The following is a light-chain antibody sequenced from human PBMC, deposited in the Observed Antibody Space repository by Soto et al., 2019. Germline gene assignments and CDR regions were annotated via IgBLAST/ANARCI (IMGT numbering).Light chain of an antibody. CDR2: GAS. Sequence: EIVMTQSPATLSVSPGERATLHCRASQSVSSNLGWYQHKPGQAPRLLIYGASTRATGIPARFSGSGSGTDFTLTLSGLQSEDFAVYYCQQYNDWPPGYTFGQGTKVEIK. CDR3: QQYNDWPPGYT. CDR1: QSVSSN. J-gene: IGKJ2*01. V-gene: IGKV3-15*01.